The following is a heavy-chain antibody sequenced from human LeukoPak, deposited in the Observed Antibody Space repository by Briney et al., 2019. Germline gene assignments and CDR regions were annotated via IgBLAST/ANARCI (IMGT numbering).Heavy chain of an antibody. J-gene: IGHJ4*02. V-gene: IGHV1-2*02. CDR2: INPNSGGT. Sequence: ASVKVSCKASGYTFTGYYMHWVRQAPGQGLEWMGWINPNSGGTNYAQKFPGRVTMTRDTSISTAYMELSRLRSDDTAVYYCATLYYDFWSGYYFPFDYWGRGTLVTVSS. CDR1: GYTFTGYY. CDR3: ATLYYDFWSGYYFPFDY. D-gene: IGHD3-3*01.